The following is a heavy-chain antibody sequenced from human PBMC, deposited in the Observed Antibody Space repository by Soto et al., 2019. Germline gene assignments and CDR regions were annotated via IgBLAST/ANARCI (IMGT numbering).Heavy chain of an antibody. CDR1: GGSIRSADDF. J-gene: IGHJ6*02. D-gene: IGHD2-2*01. V-gene: IGHV4-30-4*01. Sequence: SETLSLTCTVSGGSIRSADDFWSWIRQPPGKGLEWIGYIYYSGSTQYNPSLKSRVALSIDTSKNQFSLKMNSVTAADTAVYYCARVCRFCSSDNCPYYYYGMDVWGQGTTVTVSS. CDR3: ARVCRFCSSDNCPYYYYGMDV. CDR2: IYYSGST.